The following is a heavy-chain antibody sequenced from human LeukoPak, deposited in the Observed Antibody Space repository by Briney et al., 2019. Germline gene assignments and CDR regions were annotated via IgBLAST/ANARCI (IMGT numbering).Heavy chain of an antibody. CDR2: ISGYNGNT. D-gene: IGHD6-19*01. CDR3: ARDLKMAYISGRYSWGTGSSNDY. J-gene: IGHJ4*02. Sequence: ASVKVSCKASGYTFTSYGISWVRQAPGKGLEWMGWISGYNGNTNYARNLQGRVTMTTDTSTSTAYMELRSLRSDDTAVYYCARDLKMAYISGRYSWGTGSSNDYWGQGTLVTVSS. CDR1: GYTFTSYG. V-gene: IGHV1-18*01.